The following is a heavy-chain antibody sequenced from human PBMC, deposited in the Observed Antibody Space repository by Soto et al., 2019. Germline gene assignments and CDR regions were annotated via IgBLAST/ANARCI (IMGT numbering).Heavy chain of an antibody. J-gene: IGHJ4*02. V-gene: IGHV3-21*01. D-gene: IGHD5-18*01. CDR3: ARDQPGYSYGYGLGY. Sequence: EVQLVESGGGLVKPGGSLRLSCAAAGFTFSSYRMHWVRQAPGKGLEWVSSISSSSSYIYYGDSVKGRFTISRDNAKNSLYLQMNSLRAEDTAVYYCARDQPGYSYGYGLGYWGQGPLVTVSS. CDR2: ISSSSSYI. CDR1: GFTFSSYR.